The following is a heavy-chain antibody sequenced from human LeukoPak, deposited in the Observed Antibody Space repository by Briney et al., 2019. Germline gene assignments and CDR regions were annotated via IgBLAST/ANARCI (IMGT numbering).Heavy chain of an antibody. CDR3: ARTSYCSGGSCLDY. CDR2: ISHSGST. J-gene: IGHJ4*02. V-gene: IGHV4-59*08. CDR1: GGSIGGYY. D-gene: IGHD2-15*01. Sequence: SETLSLTCTVSGGSIGGYYWSWIRQPPGKGLEWIGYISHSGSTNYNPSLKSRVTVSVDTSKNQFSLKLSSVTAADTAVYYCARTSYCSGGSCLDYWGQGTLVTVSA.